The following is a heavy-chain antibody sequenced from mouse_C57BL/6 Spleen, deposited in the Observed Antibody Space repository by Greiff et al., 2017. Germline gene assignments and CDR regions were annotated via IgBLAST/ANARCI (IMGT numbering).Heavy chain of an antibody. CDR3: ARKDYGAMDY. V-gene: IGHV5-15*01. Sequence: EVNLVESGGGLVQPGGSLKLSCAASGFTFSDYGMAWVRQAPRKGPEWVAFISNLAYSIYYADTVTGRFTISRENAKNTLYLGMSSLRSEDTAMYYCARKDYGAMDYWGQGTSVTVSS. CDR2: ISNLAYSI. D-gene: IGHD1-1*01. J-gene: IGHJ4*01. CDR1: GFTFSDYG.